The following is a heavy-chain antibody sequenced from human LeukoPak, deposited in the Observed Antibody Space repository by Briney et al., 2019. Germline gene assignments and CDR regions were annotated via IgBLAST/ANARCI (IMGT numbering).Heavy chain of an antibody. CDR2: SSSSGTTI. D-gene: IGHD3/OR15-3a*01. J-gene: IGHJ4*02. V-gene: IGHV3-11*01. Sequence: GGSLRLSCAASGFTLSDYYMSWIRQAPGKGLEWVSYSSSSGTTIYYADSVKGRFAISRDNTKNSLYLQMNSLRAEDTAVYYCARRRDFIDYWGQGTLVTVSS. CDR1: GFTLSDYY. CDR3: ARRRDFIDY.